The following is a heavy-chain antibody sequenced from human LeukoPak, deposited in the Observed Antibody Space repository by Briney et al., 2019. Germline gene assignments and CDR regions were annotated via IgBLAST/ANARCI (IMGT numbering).Heavy chain of an antibody. CDR3: ARDFAPLWISAAAGTF. V-gene: IGHV3-23*01. J-gene: IGHJ4*02. Sequence: HPGGSLRLSCAASGFTFSSYAMSWVRQAPGKGLQWVSAVGGGGVNTYYADSVKGRFTISRDNSKNTLYLQMNSLRAEDTAIYYCARDFAPLWISAAAGTFWGQGTLVTVSS. CDR2: VGGGGVNT. CDR1: GFTFSSYA. D-gene: IGHD6-13*01.